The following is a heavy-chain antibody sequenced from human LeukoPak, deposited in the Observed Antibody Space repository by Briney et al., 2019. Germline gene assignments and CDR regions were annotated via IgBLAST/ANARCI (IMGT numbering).Heavy chain of an antibody. J-gene: IGHJ4*02. CDR1: RYSLSSGYY. D-gene: IGHD5-12*01. Sequence: SETLSLTCTVSRYSLSSGYYWGLIRQPPGKGLEWIRSIYHSGSTYYNPSLKSRVTISVDTSKNQFSLKLSSVTAADTAVYYCARMNSGYDFSAYYFDYWGQGTLVTVSS. V-gene: IGHV4-38-2*02. CDR2: IYHSGST. CDR3: ARMNSGYDFSAYYFDY.